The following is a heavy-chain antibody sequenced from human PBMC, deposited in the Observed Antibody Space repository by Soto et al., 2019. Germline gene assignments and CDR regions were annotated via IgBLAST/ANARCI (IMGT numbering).Heavy chain of an antibody. V-gene: IGHV4-39*01. CDR3: ARHSISGGSRMGGNDY. J-gene: IGHJ4*02. CDR2: IYYSGST. D-gene: IGHD2-15*01. CDR1: GGSISSSSYY. Sequence: SETLSLTCTVSGGSISSSSYYWGWIRQPPGKGLEWIGSIYYSGSTYYNPSLKSRVTISVDTSKNQFSLKLSSVTAADTAVYYCARHSISGGSRMGGNDYWGQGTLVTVSS.